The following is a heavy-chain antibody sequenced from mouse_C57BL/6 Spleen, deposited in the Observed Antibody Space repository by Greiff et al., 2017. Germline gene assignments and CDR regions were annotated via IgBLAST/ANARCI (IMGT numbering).Heavy chain of an antibody. CDR2: INPNNGGT. J-gene: IGHJ4*01. CDR1: GYTFTDYY. V-gene: IGHV1-26*01. Sequence: EVQLQQSGPELVKPGASVKISCKASGYTFTDYYMNWVKQSHGKSLEWIGDINPNNGGTSYNQTFKGKATLTVDKSSSTAYMELRSLTSEDSAVYYCASPSYYSNRYYAMDYWGQGTSVTVSS. CDR3: ASPSYYSNRYYAMDY. D-gene: IGHD2-5*01.